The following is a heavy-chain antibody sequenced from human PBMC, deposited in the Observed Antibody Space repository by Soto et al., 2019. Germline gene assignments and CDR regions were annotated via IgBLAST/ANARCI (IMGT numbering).Heavy chain of an antibody. V-gene: IGHV1-69*06. D-gene: IGHD1-26*01. CDR3: ARDPPRHRIVGATTDQYYFDY. Sequence: SVKVSCKASGGTFSSYAISWVRQAPGQGLEWMGGIIPIFGTANYAQKFQGRVTITADKSTSTAYMELSSLRSEDTAVYYCARDPPRHRIVGATTDQYYFDYWGQGTLVTVSS. CDR1: GGTFSSYA. J-gene: IGHJ4*02. CDR2: IIPIFGTA.